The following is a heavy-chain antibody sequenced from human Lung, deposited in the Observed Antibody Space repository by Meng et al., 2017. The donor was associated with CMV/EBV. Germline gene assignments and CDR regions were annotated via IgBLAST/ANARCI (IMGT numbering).Heavy chain of an antibody. D-gene: IGHD3-10*01. CDR3: ASALVRTVTTYYYYLYGLDV. J-gene: IGHJ6*02. V-gene: IGHV1-69*10. Sequence: SVKVSCXASGGTFSKYAFSWVRQAPGQGLEWMGGIIPMIDKAHYAQKFQGVVTITADKSTSTAYMELSSLKSDDTAVYYCASALVRTVTTYYYYLYGLDVWGQGTTVTVSS. CDR2: IIPMIDKA. CDR1: GGTFSKYA.